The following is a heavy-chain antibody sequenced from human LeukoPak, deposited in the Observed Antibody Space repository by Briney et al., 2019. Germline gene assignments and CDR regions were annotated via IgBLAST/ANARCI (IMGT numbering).Heavy chain of an antibody. D-gene: IGHD5-12*01. J-gene: IGHJ4*02. Sequence: PGGSLRLSCAASGFTFNRYSMNWVRQAPGKGLEWVSSISSSSSYIYYADSVKGRFTISRDNAKNSLYLQMNSLRAEDTAVYYCARPPREGSGYGSYYFGYWGQGTLVTVSS. V-gene: IGHV3-21*01. CDR3: ARPPREGSGYGSYYFGY. CDR2: ISSSSSYI. CDR1: GFTFNRYS.